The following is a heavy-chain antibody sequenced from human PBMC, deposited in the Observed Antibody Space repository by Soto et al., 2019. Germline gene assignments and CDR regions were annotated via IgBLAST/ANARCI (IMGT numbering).Heavy chain of an antibody. CDR2: ISDDGSNT. V-gene: IGHV3-30-3*01. J-gene: IGHJ4*02. Sequence: QVQLVESGGGVVQPGRSLRLSCAASGFTFSRHTMHWVRQAPGKGLEWVAAISDDGSNTYYADSVKGRFTISRGNSKNTLNLQMTRLRSKDTAVHHCAGGVYYGFWSGVNTHPYYFDDWGRGTLVTVSS. CDR3: AGGVYYGFWSGVNTHPYYFDD. D-gene: IGHD3-3*01. CDR1: GFTFSRHT.